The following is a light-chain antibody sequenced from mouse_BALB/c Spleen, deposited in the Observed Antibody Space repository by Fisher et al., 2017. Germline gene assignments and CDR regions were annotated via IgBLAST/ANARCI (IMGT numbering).Light chain of an antibody. Sequence: DIVMTQSTAIMSASPGEKVTMTCSASSSVSSSYLHWYQQKSGASPKLWIYSTSNLASGVPARFSGSGSGTSYSLTISRMEAGDAATYYCQQRSSYPLTFGAGTKLELK. V-gene: IGKV4-57-1*01. J-gene: IGKJ5*01. CDR1: SSVSSSY. CDR3: QQRSSYPLT. CDR2: STS.